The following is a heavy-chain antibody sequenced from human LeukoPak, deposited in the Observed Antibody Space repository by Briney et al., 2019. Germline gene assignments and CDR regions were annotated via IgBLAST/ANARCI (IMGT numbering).Heavy chain of an antibody. Sequence: SETLSLTCAVSGGSISSGGYSWSWIRQPPGKGLEWIGYIYYSGSTYYNPSLKSRVTISVDTSKNQFSQKLSSVTAADTAVYYCASSYYYDSSGYYDLFDYWGQGTLVTVSS. CDR2: IYYSGST. V-gene: IGHV4-31*11. CDR1: GGSISSGGYS. D-gene: IGHD3-22*01. J-gene: IGHJ4*02. CDR3: ASSYYYDSSGYYDLFDY.